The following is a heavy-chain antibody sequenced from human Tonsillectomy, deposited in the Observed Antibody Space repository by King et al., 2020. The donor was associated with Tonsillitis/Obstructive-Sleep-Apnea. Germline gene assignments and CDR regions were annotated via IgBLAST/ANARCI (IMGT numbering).Heavy chain of an antibody. D-gene: IGHD3-10*01. CDR1: GGSISSSSYY. J-gene: IGHJ5*02. V-gene: IGHV4-39*01. CDR2: IYYSGST. Sequence: LQLQESGPGLVKPSETLSLTCTVSGGSISSSSYYWDWIRQPPGKGLEWIGSIYYSGSTYYNPSLKSRVTIFVDTSKSQFSLKLRSVTAADTAVYYCARRTGGSGNWFYPWGQGTLVTVSS. CDR3: ARRTGGSGNWFYP.